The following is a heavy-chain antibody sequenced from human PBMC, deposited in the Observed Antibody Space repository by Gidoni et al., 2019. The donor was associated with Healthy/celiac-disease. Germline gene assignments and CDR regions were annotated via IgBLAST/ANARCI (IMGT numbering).Heavy chain of an antibody. J-gene: IGHJ4*02. CDR1: GGTFSSYA. Sequence: QVQLVQSGAEVKKPGSSVTVSCKASGGTFSSYAISWVRQAPGQGLEWMGGIIPSFGTANYAQKFQGRVTITADESTSTAYMELSSLRSEDTAVYYCASPDRHYYGSGSYYNLLDYWGQGTLVTVSS. V-gene: IGHV1-69*01. CDR3: ASPDRHYYGSGSYYNLLDY. D-gene: IGHD3-10*01. CDR2: IIPSFGTA.